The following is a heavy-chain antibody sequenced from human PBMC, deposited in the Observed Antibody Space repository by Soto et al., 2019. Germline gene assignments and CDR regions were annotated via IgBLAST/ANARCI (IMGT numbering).Heavy chain of an antibody. Sequence: GGSLRLSCAASGFTFSSYWMHWVRQAPGKGLVWVSRINSDGSSTSYADSVKGRFTISRDNAKNTLYLQMNSLRADDTSVYYCARLTTTYYYYYYMDVWGKGTTVTVSS. V-gene: IGHV3-74*01. D-gene: IGHD4-17*01. J-gene: IGHJ6*03. CDR1: GFTFSSYW. CDR3: ARLTTTYYYYYYMDV. CDR2: INSDGSST.